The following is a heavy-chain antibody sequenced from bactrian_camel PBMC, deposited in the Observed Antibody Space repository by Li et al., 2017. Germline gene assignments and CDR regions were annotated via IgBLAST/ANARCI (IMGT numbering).Heavy chain of an antibody. V-gene: IGHV3S26*01. Sequence: HVQLVESGGGSVQAGGSLRLSCAASGYTYSSYCMGWFRQAPGKEREGVAAIDSDGSTSYADSVKGRFTISKDNAKNTLYLQMNSLKPEDTAMYYCAAGGSPFRCPTPQVDSGYWGQGTQVTVS. CDR3: AAGGSPFRCPTPQVDSGY. CDR1: GYTYSSYC. D-gene: IGHD2*01. J-gene: IGHJ6*01. CDR2: IDSDGST.